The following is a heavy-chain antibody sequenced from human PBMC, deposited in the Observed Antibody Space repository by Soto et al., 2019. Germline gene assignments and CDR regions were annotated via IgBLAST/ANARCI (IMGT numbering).Heavy chain of an antibody. J-gene: IGHJ6*02. D-gene: IGHD3-10*01. Sequence: QVQLQESGPGLVKSSETLSLTCTVSGGSISGYYWSWIRQPAGKGLEWIGRLYTMGSTNYNPSLQSRVTMSVDTSKHEFSLKVSSVTAADTAVYFCARVRAYGLGTNRHYYGMDVWGQGTKVTVSS. CDR1: GGSISGYY. CDR2: LYTMGST. CDR3: ARVRAYGLGTNRHYYGMDV. V-gene: IGHV4-4*07.